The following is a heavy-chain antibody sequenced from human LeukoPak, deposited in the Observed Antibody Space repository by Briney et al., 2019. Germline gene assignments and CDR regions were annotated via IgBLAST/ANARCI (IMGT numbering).Heavy chain of an antibody. CDR3: ARSPVTVPGTGLEGY. V-gene: IGHV5-10-1*01. D-gene: IGHD6-19*01. J-gene: IGHJ4*02. CDR1: GYSFTSYW. CDR2: IDPSDSYT. Sequence: GESLRISFKGSGYSFTSYWISWVRQMPGKGLEWMGRIDPSDSYTNYSPSFQGHVTISADKSISTAYLQWSSLKASDTAMYYCARSPVTVPGTGLEGYWGQGTLVTVSS.